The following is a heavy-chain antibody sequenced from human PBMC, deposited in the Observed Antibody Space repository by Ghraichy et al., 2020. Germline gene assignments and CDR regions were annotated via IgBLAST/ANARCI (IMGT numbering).Heavy chain of an antibody. D-gene: IGHD7-27*01. CDR2: IKTDGSAA. Sequence: WGSLRLSCAASGFSLSSNMMTWVRQAPGKGLEWVANIKTDGSAAAFVASVRGRFTVSRDNAKNSMFLHMNSLRADDTAVYYCARWYLDRSSNSWGIDYRGQGTLVTVSS. J-gene: IGHJ4*02. CDR3: ARWYLDRSSNSWGIDY. CDR1: GFSLSSNM. V-gene: IGHV3-7*01.